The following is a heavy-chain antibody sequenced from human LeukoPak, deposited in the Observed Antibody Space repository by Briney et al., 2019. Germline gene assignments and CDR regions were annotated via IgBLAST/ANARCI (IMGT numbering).Heavy chain of an antibody. J-gene: IGHJ4*02. V-gene: IGHV3-23*01. CDR2: ISGGGGTT. CDR1: GFTFSSYA. CDR3: AKAGGSRNQPFDY. Sequence: GGSLRVSCAASGFTFSSYAMSWVRQAPGKGLEWISHISGGGGTTYYADSVEGRFTISRDNSKNTLFLQMNSLRAEDTALYYCAKAGGSRNQPFDYWGQGTLVTVSS. D-gene: IGHD3-10*01.